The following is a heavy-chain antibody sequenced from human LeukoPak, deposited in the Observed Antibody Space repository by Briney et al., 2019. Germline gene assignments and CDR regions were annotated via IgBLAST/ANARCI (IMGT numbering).Heavy chain of an antibody. CDR3: AKERAGRSGINWFDP. D-gene: IGHD3-10*01. J-gene: IGHJ5*02. Sequence: GGSLRLSCAASGFTFSSYAMSGVPQAPGRGRVGVSAICGGGGSTYYADSVEGRFTIRRDNSKNTLYLQIHSLRAEDTAVYYCAKERAGRSGINWFDPWGQGTLVTVSS. CDR2: ICGGGGST. V-gene: IGHV3-23*01. CDR1: GFTFSSYA.